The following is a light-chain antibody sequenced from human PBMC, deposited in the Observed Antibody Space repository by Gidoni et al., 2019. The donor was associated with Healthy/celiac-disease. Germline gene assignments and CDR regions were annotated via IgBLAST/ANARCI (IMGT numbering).Light chain of an antibody. Sequence: PGEPASISCRSSQSLLHSNGYNYLDWYLQKPGQSPQLLIYLGSNRASGVPDRFSGSGSGTDFTLKISRVEAEDVGVYYCMQALQTPYTFGQGTKLEIK. CDR2: LGS. CDR1: QSLLHSNGYNY. CDR3: MQALQTPYT. V-gene: IGKV2-28*01. J-gene: IGKJ2*01.